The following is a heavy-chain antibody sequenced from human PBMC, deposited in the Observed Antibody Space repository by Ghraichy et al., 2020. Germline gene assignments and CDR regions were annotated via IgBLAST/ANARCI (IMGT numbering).Heavy chain of an antibody. V-gene: IGHV4-31*11. J-gene: IGHJ4*02. Sequence: SETLSLTCEISGDSFTNTDFYWTWIRLHPGEGLEWIGYIYYTGSPFYNPTLKSRVTISGDASKNQFSLELSYVTAADTAVYFCARGNHYNTCFDYWGRGTLVTVSS. CDR3: ARGNHYNTCFDY. CDR1: GDSFTNTDFY. D-gene: IGHD1-1*01. CDR2: IYYTGSP.